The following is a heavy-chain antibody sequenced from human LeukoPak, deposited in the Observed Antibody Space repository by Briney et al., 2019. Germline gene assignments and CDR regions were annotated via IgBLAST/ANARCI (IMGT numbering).Heavy chain of an antibody. D-gene: IGHD1-26*01. CDR3: ATSAGATTYYYYGMDV. J-gene: IGHJ6*02. CDR2: FDPEVGET. CDR1: GYTLTELS. V-gene: IGHV1-24*01. Sequence: ASLKVSCKLSGYTLTELSMHTVPQAPGTGGRGLGGFDPEVGETIYAQKFQGRVTMTANTSTDTAYMDLSSLRSEDTAVYYCATSAGATTYYYYGMDVWGQGTTVTVSS.